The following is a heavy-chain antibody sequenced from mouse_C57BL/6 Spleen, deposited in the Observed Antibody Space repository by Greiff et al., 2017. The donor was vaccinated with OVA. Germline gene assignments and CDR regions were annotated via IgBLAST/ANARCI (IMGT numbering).Heavy chain of an antibody. V-gene: IGHV1-59*01. CDR3: ARGLPGYFDY. CDR1: GYTFTSYW. J-gene: IGHJ2*01. Sequence: QVQLQQPGAELVRPGTSVKLSCKASGYTFTSYWMHWVKQRPGQGLEWIGVIDPSDSYTNYNQKFKGKATLTVETSSSTAYMQLSSLTSEDSAVYYCARGLPGYFDYWGQGTTLTVSS. CDR2: IDPSDSYT.